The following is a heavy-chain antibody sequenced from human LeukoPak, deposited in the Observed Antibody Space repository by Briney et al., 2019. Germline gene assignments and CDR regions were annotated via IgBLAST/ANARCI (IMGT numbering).Heavy chain of an antibody. J-gene: IGHJ6*02. CDR1: GFTFSSYS. D-gene: IGHD3-3*01. CDR3: AKSGYYLYYGMDV. V-gene: IGHV3-21*01. CDR2: ISSSSSYI. Sequence: PGGSLRLSCAASGFTFSSYSMNWVRQAPGKGLEWVSSISSSSSYIYYADSVKGRFTISRDNAKNSLYLRMNSLRAEDTAVYYCAKSGYYLYYGMDVWGQGTTVTVSS.